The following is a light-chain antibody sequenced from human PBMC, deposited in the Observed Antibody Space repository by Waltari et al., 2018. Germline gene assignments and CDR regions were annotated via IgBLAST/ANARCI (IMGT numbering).Light chain of an antibody. Sequence: IQLTQSPSSLSASVGDRVTITCRASQGISNYLAWYLQTPGQPPRVLIYGASIVHTGVPSRFSGSGSGKAFYLSSSSMQPKDYATDSCQQLDSESPLGGGTDVEIK. V-gene: IGKV1-9*01. CDR1: QGISNY. CDR3: QQLDSESP. CDR2: GAS. J-gene: IGKJ4*01.